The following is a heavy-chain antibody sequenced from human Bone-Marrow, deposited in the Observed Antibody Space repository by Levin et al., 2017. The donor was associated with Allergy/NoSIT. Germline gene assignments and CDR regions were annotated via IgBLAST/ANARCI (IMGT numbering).Heavy chain of an antibody. V-gene: IGHV3-30*04. CDR2: LSFDGSTE. D-gene: IGHD6-19*01. J-gene: IGHJ5*02. Sequence: PGGSLRLSCATSGFNLINTPMHWVRQAPGKGLEWVAVLSFDGSTEAYADSVKGRFIISKDNSKNTVYLQMNSLRSEDTAVYHCARPQLTGFSNGWYLDTWGQGTQVTVTS. CDR3: ARPQLTGFSNGWYLDT. CDR1: GFNLINTP.